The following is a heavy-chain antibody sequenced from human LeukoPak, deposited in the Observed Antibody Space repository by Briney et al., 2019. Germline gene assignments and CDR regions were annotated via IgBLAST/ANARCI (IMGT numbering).Heavy chain of an antibody. CDR1: GGSISSSSYY. Sequence: SETLSLTCTVSGGSISSSSYYWGWIRQPPGKGLEWIGSIYYSGSTYYNPSLKSRVTISVDTSKNQFSLKLNSVTAADTAMYYCARDAGRSSSRVLDYWGQGTLVTVSS. J-gene: IGHJ4*02. CDR3: ARDAGRSSSRVLDY. CDR2: IYYSGST. D-gene: IGHD6-13*01. V-gene: IGHV4-39*07.